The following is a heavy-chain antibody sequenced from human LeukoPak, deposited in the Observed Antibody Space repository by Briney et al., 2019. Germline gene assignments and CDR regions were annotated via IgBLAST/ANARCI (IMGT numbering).Heavy chain of an antibody. J-gene: IGHJ6*03. CDR3: AKDGSSSWYDYAFYMDV. CDR1: GFTFDDYA. D-gene: IGHD6-13*01. CDR2: ISGDGGST. V-gene: IGHV3-43*02. Sequence: PGGSLRLSCAASGFTFDDYAMYWVRQAPGKGLEWVSLISGDGGSTYYADSVKGRFTISRDNSKNSLYLQMNSLRTEDTALYYCAKDGSSSWYDYAFYMDVWGKGTTVTVSS.